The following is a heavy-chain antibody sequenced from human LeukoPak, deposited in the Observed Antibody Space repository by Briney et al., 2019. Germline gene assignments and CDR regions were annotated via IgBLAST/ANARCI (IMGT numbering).Heavy chain of an antibody. J-gene: IGHJ4*02. CDR3: VKDLGRRITIFGVVISVGLDY. D-gene: IGHD3-3*01. CDR2: ISSSSTYI. V-gene: IGHV3-21*04. CDR1: GFTFSSYN. Sequence: GGSLRLSCAASGFTFSSYNTNWVRQAPGKGLEWVSSISSSSTYIYYADSVKGRFTISRDNAKNSLYLQMNSLRDEDMALYYCVKDLGRRITIFGVVISVGLDYWGQGTLVTVSS.